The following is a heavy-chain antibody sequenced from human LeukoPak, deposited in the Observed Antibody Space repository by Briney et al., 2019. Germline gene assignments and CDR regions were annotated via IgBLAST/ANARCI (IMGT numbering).Heavy chain of an antibody. J-gene: IGHJ4*02. CDR2: ISDSGGDT. CDR3: AKDRGPAVASFKVGFDY. D-gene: IGHD6-19*01. CDR1: AFTFSSFA. V-gene: IGHV3-23*01. Sequence: PGGSLRLSCAASAFTFSSFAMSWVRQAPGKGLQWVSGISDSGGDTDYADSVKGRFTISRDNSRNTLYLQMNTVRGDDTAIYYCAKDRGPAVASFKVGFDYWGQGTLVTVAS.